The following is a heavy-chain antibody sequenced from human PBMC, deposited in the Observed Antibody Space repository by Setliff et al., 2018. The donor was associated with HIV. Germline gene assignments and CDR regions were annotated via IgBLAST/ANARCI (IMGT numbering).Heavy chain of an antibody. J-gene: IGHJ4*02. CDR3: ARDRLTYYFDY. Sequence: PSETLSLTCTVSGGSINTYYWSWIRQPAGKGLEWIGRFYTSGSTNYNPPLKSRVTMSVDTSKNQFSLKLSSVTAADTAVYYCARDRLTYYFDYWGQGILVTVSS. V-gene: IGHV4-4*07. CDR1: GGSINTYY. D-gene: IGHD3-22*01. CDR2: FYTSGST.